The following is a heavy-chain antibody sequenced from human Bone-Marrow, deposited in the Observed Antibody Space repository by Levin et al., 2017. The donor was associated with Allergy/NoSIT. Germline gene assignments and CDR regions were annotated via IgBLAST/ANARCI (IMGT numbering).Heavy chain of an antibody. CDR1: GFTFRNAW. CDR2: IKSNVDGGTI. D-gene: IGHD3-22*01. V-gene: IGHV3-15*05. J-gene: IGHJ4*02. CDR3: TTDGGYDYTNYGY. Sequence: GESLKISCAASGFTFRNAWMSWVRQAPGKGLEWVGRIKSNVDGGTIAYAAPVKGRFAISRDDSTDTLYLQMDRLKTEDTAVYYCTTDGGYDYTNYGYWGQGTLVTVSS.